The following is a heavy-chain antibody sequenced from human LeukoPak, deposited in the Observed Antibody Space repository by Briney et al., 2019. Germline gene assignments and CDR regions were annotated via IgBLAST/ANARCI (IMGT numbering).Heavy chain of an antibody. CDR1: GFTFSNYE. CDR3: ARDKLDGDYYFDY. CDR2: ISYDGSNK. J-gene: IGHJ4*02. Sequence: PGGSLRLSCVGSGFTFSNYEMNWVRQAPGKGLEWVAVISYDGSNKYYADSVKGRFTISRDNSKNTLYLQMNSLRAEDTAVYYCARDKLDGDYYFDYWGQGTLVTVSS. V-gene: IGHV3-30-3*01. D-gene: IGHD4-17*01.